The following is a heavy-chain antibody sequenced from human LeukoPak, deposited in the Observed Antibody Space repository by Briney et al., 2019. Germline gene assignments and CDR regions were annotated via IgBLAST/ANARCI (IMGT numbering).Heavy chain of an antibody. Sequence: GESLKISCKGSGYSFTSYWIGWVRQMPGKGLEWMGINYPDDSDTRYSPSFQGQVTISADKSISTAYLQWSSLKASDTVMYYCARRRRLTDYGGYDYWGQGTLVTVSS. D-gene: IGHD4-17*01. CDR3: ARRRRLTDYGGYDY. CDR2: NYPDDSDT. CDR1: GYSFTSYW. V-gene: IGHV5-51*01. J-gene: IGHJ4*02.